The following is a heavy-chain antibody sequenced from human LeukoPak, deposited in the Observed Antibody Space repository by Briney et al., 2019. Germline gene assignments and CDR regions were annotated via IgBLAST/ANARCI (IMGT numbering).Heavy chain of an antibody. J-gene: IGHJ4*02. Sequence: SGPTLVKPTQTLTLTCTFSGFSLTTSEVAVGWIRQPPRKALEWLALIYWDDEIHYIPSLKNRLTITKDTSENQVVLTMTNMDPVDTATYYCAHRRVGGYDFYYFDYWGQGTLVTVSS. CDR1: GFSLTTSEVA. CDR2: IYWDDEI. CDR3: AHRRVGGYDFYYFDY. V-gene: IGHV2-5*02. D-gene: IGHD3-3*01.